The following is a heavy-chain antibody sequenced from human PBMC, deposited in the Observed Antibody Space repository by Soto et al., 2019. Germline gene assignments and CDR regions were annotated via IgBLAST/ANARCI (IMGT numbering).Heavy chain of an antibody. CDR2: IYYSGSA. V-gene: IGHV4-30-4*01. CDR1: NDSISNSAYF. Sequence: SETLSLTCTVSNDSISNSAYFWTWIRQPPGKGLELIGYIYYSGSASYNPSLKSRVTISIDTSKSQFSLRLNSMTAADTAVYYCARGRYSYGPYFDHWGQGTLVTVSS. J-gene: IGHJ4*02. D-gene: IGHD5-18*01. CDR3: ARGRYSYGPYFDH.